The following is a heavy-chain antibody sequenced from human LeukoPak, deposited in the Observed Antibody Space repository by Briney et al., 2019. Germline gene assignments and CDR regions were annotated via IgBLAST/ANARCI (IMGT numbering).Heavy chain of an antibody. CDR1: GGSFSGYY. D-gene: IGHD3-10*01. V-gene: IGHV4-59*01. CDR2: IYYSGST. J-gene: IGHJ4*02. Sequence: SETLSLTCAVNGGSFSGYYWSWIRQPPGKGLEWIGYIYYSGSTNYNPSLKSRVTISVETSKNQFSLKLSSVTAADTAVYYCARGGSFFDYWGRGTLVTVSS. CDR3: ARGGSFFDY.